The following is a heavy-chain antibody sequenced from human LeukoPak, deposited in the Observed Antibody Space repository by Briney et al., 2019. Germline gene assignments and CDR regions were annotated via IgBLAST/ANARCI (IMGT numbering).Heavy chain of an antibody. CDR1: GYTFTGYY. Sequence: ASVKVSCKASGYTFTGYYMHWVRQAPGQGPEGMGVISPSGGSTTYAQKFQGRVTLTRDMSTSTDYLELSSLRSEDTAVYYCARDNSVRDEAWWFSPWGQGTLVTVSS. CDR3: ARDNSVRDEAWWFSP. CDR2: ISPSGGST. V-gene: IGHV1-46*01. D-gene: IGHD5-24*01. J-gene: IGHJ5*02.